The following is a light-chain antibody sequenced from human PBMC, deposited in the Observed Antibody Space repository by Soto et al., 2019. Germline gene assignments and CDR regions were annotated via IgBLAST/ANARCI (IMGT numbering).Light chain of an antibody. Sequence: DIQMTQSPSTLSASVGDRVTLTCRASQPIGDLLAWFRQHPGKVPKLLIYKASTLESGVPSRFSGSGSGTEFTLTISSLQPDDFATYYCQQYNAYSWTFGPGTKVEIK. CDR2: KAS. V-gene: IGKV1-5*03. CDR1: QPIGDL. J-gene: IGKJ1*01. CDR3: QQYNAYSWT.